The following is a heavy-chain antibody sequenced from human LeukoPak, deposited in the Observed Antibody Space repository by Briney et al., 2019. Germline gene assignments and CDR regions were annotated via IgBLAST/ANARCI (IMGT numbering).Heavy chain of an antibody. CDR1: GGSISSGGYY. Sequence: PSETLSLTCTVSGGSISSGGYYWSWIRQHPGKGLERIGYIYYSGSTYYNPSLKSRVTISVDTSKNQFSLKLSSVTAADTAVYYCARDFAVRGVTGFWFDPWGQGTLVTVSS. CDR3: ARDFAVRGVTGFWFDP. CDR2: IYYSGST. V-gene: IGHV4-31*03. D-gene: IGHD3-10*01. J-gene: IGHJ5*02.